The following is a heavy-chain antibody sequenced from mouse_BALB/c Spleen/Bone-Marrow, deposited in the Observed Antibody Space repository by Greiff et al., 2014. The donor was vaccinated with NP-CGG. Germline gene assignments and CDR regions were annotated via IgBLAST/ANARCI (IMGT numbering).Heavy chain of an antibody. CDR3: AISSDSNFYAMDY. Sequence: VQLQQSGPELVKPGASVKMSCKASGYTFTDYYMDWVKQSHGESLEWIGRVNPYNGGTSYNQKFKGKATLTVDKSSSTAYMELNILTSEVSAVDYWAISSDSNFYAMDYWGQGTSVTVSS. D-gene: IGHD2-5*01. CDR2: VNPYNGGT. CDR1: GYTFTDYY. J-gene: IGHJ4*01. V-gene: IGHV1-19*01.